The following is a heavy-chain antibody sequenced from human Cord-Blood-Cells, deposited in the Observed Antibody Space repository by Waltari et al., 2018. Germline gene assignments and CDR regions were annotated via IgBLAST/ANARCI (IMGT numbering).Heavy chain of an antibody. CDR2: INHSGST. V-gene: IGHV4-34*01. CDR3: ARMVSVRGVICNY. CDR1: GGSFSGYY. J-gene: IGHJ4*02. Sequence: QVQLQQWGAGLLKPSETLSLTCAVYGGSFSGYYWSWIRQPPGKRLEWIGEINHSGSTNSNPSRKRRVTISEDTSKNQSSQKLSSVTAADTAVYCCARMVSVRGVICNYWGQGTLVTVSS. D-gene: IGHD3-10*01.